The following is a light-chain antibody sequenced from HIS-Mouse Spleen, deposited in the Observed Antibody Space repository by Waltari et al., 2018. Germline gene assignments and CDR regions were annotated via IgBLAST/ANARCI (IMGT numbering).Light chain of an antibody. J-gene: IGLJ2*01. V-gene: IGLV3-10*01. Sequence: SYELTQPPSVSVSPGQTARITCSGDALPKKYAYWYQQKSGQAPVLVIYEDSKRPPGSPWSILGSSSRTMGTLTIRGAQGEEESDYDRYSTDSSGKHRVFGGGNKLNGL. CDR1: ALPKKY. CDR3: YSTDSSGKHRV. CDR2: EDS.